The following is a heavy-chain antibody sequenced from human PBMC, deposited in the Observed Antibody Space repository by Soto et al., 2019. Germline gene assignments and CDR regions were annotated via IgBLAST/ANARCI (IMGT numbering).Heavy chain of an antibody. Sequence: GGSLRLSCAASGFTFGDYWMHWVRQAPGKGLEWVSRMNSDGSEINYADSVKGRFIVSRDNAKSTLHLQMTSLRVEDTAVYYCATAEVDYWGPGVLVTVSS. CDR3: ATAEVDY. CDR1: GFTFGDYW. CDR2: MNSDGSEI. J-gene: IGHJ4*02. V-gene: IGHV3-74*01.